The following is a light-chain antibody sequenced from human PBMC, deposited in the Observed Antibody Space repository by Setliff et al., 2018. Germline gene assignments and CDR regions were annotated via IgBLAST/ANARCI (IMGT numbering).Light chain of an antibody. J-gene: IGLJ1*01. V-gene: IGLV2-14*03. CDR3: SSYTSRTTLDV. CDR1: SSDIGAYDY. Sequence: QSVLTQPPSASGSPGQSLTISCTGSSSDIGAYDYVSWYQQHPGKAPKLMIYDVNNRPSGVSNRFSGSKSGNTASLTISGLQAEDEADYYCSSYTSRTTLDVFGTGTKVTVL. CDR2: DVN.